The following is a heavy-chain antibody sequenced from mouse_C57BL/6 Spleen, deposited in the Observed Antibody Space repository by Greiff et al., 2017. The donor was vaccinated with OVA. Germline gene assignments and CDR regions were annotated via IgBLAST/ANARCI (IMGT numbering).Heavy chain of an antibody. CDR2: ISYSGST. Sequence: EVKLMESGPGLAKPSQTLSLTCSVTGYSITSDYWNWIRKFPGNKLEYMWYISYSGSTYYTPSLKSRISITRDTSKNQYYLQLNSVTTEDTATYYCARYITGSGYFDYWGQGTTLTVSS. V-gene: IGHV3-8*01. J-gene: IGHJ2*01. CDR3: ARYITGSGYFDY. D-gene: IGHD1-1*01. CDR1: GYSITSDY.